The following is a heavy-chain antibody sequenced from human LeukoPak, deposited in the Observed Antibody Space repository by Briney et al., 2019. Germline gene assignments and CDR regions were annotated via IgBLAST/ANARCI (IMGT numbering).Heavy chain of an antibody. CDR1: GYTLTELS. CDR3: ATATYYYGSGSYTYYYYYYMDV. D-gene: IGHD3-10*01. CDR2: FDPEDGET. V-gene: IGHV1-24*01. Sequence: ASVKVSCKVSGYTLTELSMHWVRQAPGKGLEWMGGFDPEDGETIYAQKFQRRVTMTEDTSTDTAYMELSSLRSEDTAVYYCATATYYYGSGSYTYYYYYYMDVWGKGTTVTVSS. J-gene: IGHJ6*03.